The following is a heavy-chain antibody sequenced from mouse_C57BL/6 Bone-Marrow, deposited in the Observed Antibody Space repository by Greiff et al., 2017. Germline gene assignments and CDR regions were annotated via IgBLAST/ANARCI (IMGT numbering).Heavy chain of an antibody. CDR3: ARGTGLGLRRYYFDD. CDR1: GYTFTSYW. CDR2: IDPSDSET. D-gene: IGHD2-2*01. J-gene: IGHJ2*01. Sequence: QVQLQQPGAELVRPGSSVKLSCKASGYTFTSYWMHWVKQRPIQGLEWIGNIDPSDSETHYNQKFKDKATLTVDKSSSTAYMQLSSLTSEDSAVYYCARGTGLGLRRYYFDDWGQGTTLTVSS. V-gene: IGHV1-52*01.